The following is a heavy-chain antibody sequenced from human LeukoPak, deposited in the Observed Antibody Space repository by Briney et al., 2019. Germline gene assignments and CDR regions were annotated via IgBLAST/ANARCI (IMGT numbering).Heavy chain of an antibody. CDR3: ARVVVVSRAFDY. CDR2: INPSGGST. CDR1: GYTFSDNY. D-gene: IGHD2-21*01. Sequence: ASVKVSCKASGYTFSDNYIHWVRQAPGQGLEWMGYINPSGGSTSYAQKFQGRVTITTDESTSTAYMELSSLRSEDTAVYYCARVVVVSRAFDYWGQGTLVTVSS. V-gene: IGHV1-46*01. J-gene: IGHJ4*02.